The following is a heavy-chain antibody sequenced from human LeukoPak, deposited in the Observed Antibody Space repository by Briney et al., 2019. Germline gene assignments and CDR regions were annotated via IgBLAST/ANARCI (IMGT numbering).Heavy chain of an antibody. Sequence: PGGSLRHSCAASGFTFNTYAMSWVRQAPGKGLEWVSAISGSGGTTYYADSVKGRFTISRDNSKNTLYLQMNSLRAEDTAVYYCAKYSRPPSIDYWGQGTLVTVSS. V-gene: IGHV3-23*01. CDR1: GFTFNTYA. CDR3: AKYSRPPSIDY. D-gene: IGHD6-13*01. J-gene: IGHJ4*02. CDR2: ISGSGGTT.